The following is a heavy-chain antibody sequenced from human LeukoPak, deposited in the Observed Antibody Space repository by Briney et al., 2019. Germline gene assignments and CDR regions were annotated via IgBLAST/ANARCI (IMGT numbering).Heavy chain of an antibody. D-gene: IGHD1-26*01. CDR1: GGTFSSYA. V-gene: IGHV1-69*04. CDR2: IIPILGIA. Sequence: SVKVSCKASGGTFSSYAISWVRQAPGQGLEWMGRIIPILGIANYAQKFQGRVTITADKSTSTAYMELSSLRSEDTAVYYCARPRVASGRSYFDAFDIWGQGTMVTVSS. J-gene: IGHJ3*02. CDR3: ARPRVASGRSYFDAFDI.